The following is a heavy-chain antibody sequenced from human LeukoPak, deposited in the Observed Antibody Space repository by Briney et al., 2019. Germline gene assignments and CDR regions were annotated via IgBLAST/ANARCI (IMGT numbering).Heavy chain of an antibody. CDR2: IYYSGTT. CDR1: GGSISISSDY. Sequence: PSETLSLTCTVSGGSISISSDYWGWIRQPPGKGLEWIGDIYYSGTTNYNPFLKSRVTMSVDTSKNQFSLKLNSATAADTAVYYCARRLSTRSYYLDDWGQGTLVTVSS. J-gene: IGHJ4*02. CDR3: ARRLSTRSYYLDD. D-gene: IGHD2/OR15-2a*01. V-gene: IGHV4-39*01.